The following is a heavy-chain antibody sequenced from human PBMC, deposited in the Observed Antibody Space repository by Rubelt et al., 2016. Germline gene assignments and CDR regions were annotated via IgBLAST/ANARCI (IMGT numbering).Heavy chain of an antibody. J-gene: IGHJ4*02. V-gene: IGHV1-24*01. D-gene: IGHD3-10*01. Sequence: QVHLVQSGAEMREPGSSVKVSCKVSGYTLTELSMHWVRQAPGKGLEWMGGFDPEDGETIYAQKFQGRVTMTEDTSTDTAYMELSSLRSEDTAVYYCATVQQNWFTMVRGVVNDYWGQGTLVTVSS. CDR3: ATVQQNWFTMVRGVVNDY. CDR1: GYTLTELS. CDR2: FDPEDGET.